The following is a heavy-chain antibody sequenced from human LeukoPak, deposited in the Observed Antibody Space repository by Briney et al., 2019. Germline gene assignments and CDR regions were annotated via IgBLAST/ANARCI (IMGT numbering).Heavy chain of an antibody. Sequence: GESPKISCKGSGYSFTSYWIGWVRQMPGKGLEWMGIIYPGDSDTRYSPSLQGQVTISDDKSISTAYLQWSSLRASDTAMYYCARRDYYDSRGDAFDIWGQGTMVTVSS. CDR1: GYSFTSYW. CDR3: ARRDYYDSRGDAFDI. CDR2: IYPGDSDT. J-gene: IGHJ3*02. V-gene: IGHV5-51*01. D-gene: IGHD3-22*01.